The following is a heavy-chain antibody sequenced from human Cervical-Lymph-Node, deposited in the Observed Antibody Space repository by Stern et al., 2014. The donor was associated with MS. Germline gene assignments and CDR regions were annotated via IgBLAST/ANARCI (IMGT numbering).Heavy chain of an antibody. V-gene: IGHV3-7*01. D-gene: IGHD2/OR15-2a*01. J-gene: IGHJ4*02. CDR3: ARDRRAFLDY. CDR1: GLSFGTSW. Sequence: EVQLVESGGRLVQPGGSLRLSCVASGLSFGTSWMSWVRQAPGRGLEWVANIRQDGREEFYVDSVKGRFTISRDNAKNSLYLQMNSLTVADTAVYYCARDRRAFLDYGGQGTHVDVSS. CDR2: IRQDGREE.